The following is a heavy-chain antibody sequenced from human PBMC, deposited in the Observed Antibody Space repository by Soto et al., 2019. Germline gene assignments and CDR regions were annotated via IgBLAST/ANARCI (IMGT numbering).Heavy chain of an antibody. CDR1: GFTFRTYC. D-gene: IGHD6-19*01. CDR2: ISGSGGER. J-gene: IGHJ4*02. Sequence: GALRISCSASGFTFRTYCKTWVRQAPGKGLEWVSGISGSGGERYYGDSGEGRFSISRDNSENTLFLQMHSLRAEDTAIYYCAKDTLNDSGSFDYWGQGTLVTVSS. CDR3: AKDTLNDSGSFDY. V-gene: IGHV3-23*01.